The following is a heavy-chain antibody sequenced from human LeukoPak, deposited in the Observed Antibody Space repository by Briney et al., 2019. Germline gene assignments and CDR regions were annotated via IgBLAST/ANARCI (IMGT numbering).Heavy chain of an antibody. CDR2: IRGGGGSA. J-gene: IGHJ3*02. D-gene: IGHD4-17*01. V-gene: IGHV3-23*01. CDR1: GFTFSAYA. Sequence: GGSLRLSCTASGFTFSAYAMMWVRQAPGKGPEWVSAIRGGGGSAFYADSVKGRFTSSRDNSKYTLFLQMNSLRAEDTAVYYCARDPNGDYIGAFDMWGPGTMVNVSS. CDR3: ARDPNGDYIGAFDM.